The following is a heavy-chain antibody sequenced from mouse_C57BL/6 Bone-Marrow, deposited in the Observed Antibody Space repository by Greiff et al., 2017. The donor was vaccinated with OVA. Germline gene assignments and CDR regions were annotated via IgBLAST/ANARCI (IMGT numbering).Heavy chain of an antibody. J-gene: IGHJ4*01. CDR1: GYTFTSYG. CDR3: ARQLGKPTYWEGYAMDY. Sequence: QLQQSGAELARPGASVKLSCKASGYTFTSYGISWVKQRTGQGLEWIGEIYPRSGNTYYNEKFKGKATLTADKSSSTAYMELRSLTSEDSAVYFCARQLGKPTYWEGYAMDYWGQGTSVTVSS. D-gene: IGHD5-5*01. CDR2: IYPRSGNT. V-gene: IGHV1-81*01.